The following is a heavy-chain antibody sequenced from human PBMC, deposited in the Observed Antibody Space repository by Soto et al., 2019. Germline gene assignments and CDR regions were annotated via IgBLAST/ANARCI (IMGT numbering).Heavy chain of an antibody. CDR3: SRFIMVGGWFDPNYYHGMDV. Sequence: QVQLVQSGAEVKKPGASVTVSCKTSGYTFSNYGINWVRQAPGQGLEWMGWISGYNGNTNYAQTAQGRVTMTTDTSTGTVYMELRSLKSDDPAIYYCSRFIMVGGWFDPNYYHGMDVWGQGTTVTVSS. V-gene: IGHV1-18*01. CDR2: ISGYNGNT. J-gene: IGHJ6*02. CDR1: GYTFSNYG. D-gene: IGHD6-19*01.